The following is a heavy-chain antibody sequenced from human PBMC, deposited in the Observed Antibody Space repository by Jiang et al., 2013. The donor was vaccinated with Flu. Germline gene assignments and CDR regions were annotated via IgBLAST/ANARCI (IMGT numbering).Heavy chain of an antibody. D-gene: IGHD6-25*01. CDR1: GFTFSSYS. J-gene: IGHJ6*02. CDR3: ARGRHKLYYYYYGMDV. CDR2: ISSSSSTI. V-gene: IGHV3-48*02. Sequence: SGFTFSSYSMNWVRQAPGKGLEWVSYISSSSSTIYYADSVKGRFTISRDNAKNSLYLQMNSLRDEDTAVYYCARGRHKLYYYYYGMDVWGQGTTVTVSS.